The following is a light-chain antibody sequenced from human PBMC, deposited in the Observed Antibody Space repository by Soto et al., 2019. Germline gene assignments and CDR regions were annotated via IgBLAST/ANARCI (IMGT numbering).Light chain of an antibody. V-gene: IGLV2-14*03. Sequence: QSVLTQPASVSGSPGQSTTISCTGTSSDVGGYNEVSWYQQRPGKAPKLMIYDVSNRPSGVSNRFSASKSGNTASLTFSGLQAEDEAYYYCGSHAAGSTLIFGGGTKLTVL. CDR2: DVS. CDR1: SSDVGGYNE. J-gene: IGLJ2*01. CDR3: GSHAAGSTLI.